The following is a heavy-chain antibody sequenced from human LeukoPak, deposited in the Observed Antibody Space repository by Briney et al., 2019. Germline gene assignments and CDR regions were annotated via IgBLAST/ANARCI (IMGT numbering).Heavy chain of an antibody. D-gene: IGHD6-13*01. CDR2: INPIGGST. J-gene: IGHJ4*02. V-gene: IGHV1-46*01. CDR3: AREGQVAAGDY. Sequence: ASVKVSCKASGYTLTIYNMHWVRQAPGQGLERMGTINPIGGSTTYAQKFQGRDTMTRDTSSSTVYMELRSLTSEDTAVYYCAREGQVAAGDYWGQGTLVTVSS. CDR1: GYTLTIYN.